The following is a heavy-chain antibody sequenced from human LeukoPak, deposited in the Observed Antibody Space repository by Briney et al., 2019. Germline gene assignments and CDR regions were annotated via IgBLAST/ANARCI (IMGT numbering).Heavy chain of an antibody. CDR1: GYTFTGFY. CDR3: ARVPAYSTSSYYFDY. Sequence: ASVKVSCKASGYTFTGFYMYWVRQAPGQGLEGMGWINPNTGDTNSAQKFQGRVTMTRDTSITTAYMDRTRLKSDDTAVYFCARVPAYSTSSYYFDYWGQGTLVTVSS. CDR2: INPNTGDT. V-gene: IGHV1-2*02. J-gene: IGHJ4*02. D-gene: IGHD6-6*01.